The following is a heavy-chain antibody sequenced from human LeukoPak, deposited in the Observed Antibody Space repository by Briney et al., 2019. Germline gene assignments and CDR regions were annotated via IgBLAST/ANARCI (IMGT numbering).Heavy chain of an antibody. D-gene: IGHD1-14*01. J-gene: IGHJ4*02. Sequence: GGSLRLSCTDSGFTFSMYWMSWVRQAPGKGLEWLASIKPDGSAAIYVDSMKGRFTISRDNAKNSLYLQMNSLTVEDTAVYYCATHSDRRFDFWGQGTLVTVSS. CDR2: IKPDGSAA. V-gene: IGHV3-7*01. CDR1: GFTFSMYW. CDR3: ATHSDRRFDF.